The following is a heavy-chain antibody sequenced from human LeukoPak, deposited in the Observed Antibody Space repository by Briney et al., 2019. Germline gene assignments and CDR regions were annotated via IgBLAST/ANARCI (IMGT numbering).Heavy chain of an antibody. CDR1: GYTFTSYD. Sequence: ASVKVSCKASGYTFTSYDINWVRQATGQGLEWMGWMNPNSGNTGYAQKFLGRVTITRNTSISTAYMELSSLRSEDTAVYYCARRYSSGWYSDYWGQGTLVTVSS. V-gene: IGHV1-8*03. D-gene: IGHD6-19*01. CDR2: MNPNSGNT. J-gene: IGHJ4*02. CDR3: ARRYSSGWYSDY.